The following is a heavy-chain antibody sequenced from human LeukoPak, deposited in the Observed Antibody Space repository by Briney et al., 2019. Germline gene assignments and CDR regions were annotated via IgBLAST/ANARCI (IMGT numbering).Heavy chain of an antibody. CDR1: GFTFSSYG. CDR2: IWYDGSNK. D-gene: IGHD6-6*01. V-gene: IGHV3-33*01. CDR3: AILPGGSSSASIDY. Sequence: GRSLRLSCAASGFTFSSYGMHWARQAPGKELEWVAVIWYDGSNKYYADSVKGRFTISRDNSKNTLYLQMNSLRAEDTAVYYCAILPGGSSSASIDYWGQGTLVTVSS. J-gene: IGHJ4*02.